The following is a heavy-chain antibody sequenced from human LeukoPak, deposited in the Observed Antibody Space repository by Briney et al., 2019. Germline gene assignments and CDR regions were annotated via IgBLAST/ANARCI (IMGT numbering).Heavy chain of an antibody. J-gene: IGHJ4*02. CDR3: ARSDASYSSSLAFDY. D-gene: IGHD6-13*01. CDR2: IYYSGST. Sequence: PSETLSLTCTVSGGSLSSYYWSWIRQPPGKGLEWIGYIYYSGSTNYNPSLKSRVTISVDTSKNQFSLKLSSVTAADTAVYYCARSDASYSSSLAFDYWGQGTLVTVSS. CDR1: GGSLSSYY. V-gene: IGHV4-59*01.